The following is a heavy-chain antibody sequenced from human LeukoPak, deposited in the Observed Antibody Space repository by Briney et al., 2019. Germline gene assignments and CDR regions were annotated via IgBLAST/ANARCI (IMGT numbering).Heavy chain of an antibody. J-gene: IGHJ4*02. V-gene: IGHV1-2*02. Sequence: ASVKVSCKASGYTFTGYYMHWVRQAPGQGLEWMGWINPNSGGTNYAQKFQGRVNMTRDKSISTAYMELSRLRSDDTAVYYCARIIDPTYYDFWSGSQPIDDWGQGTLVTVSS. CDR2: INPNSGGT. CDR1: GYTFTGYY. D-gene: IGHD3-3*01. CDR3: ARIIDPTYYDFWSGSQPIDD.